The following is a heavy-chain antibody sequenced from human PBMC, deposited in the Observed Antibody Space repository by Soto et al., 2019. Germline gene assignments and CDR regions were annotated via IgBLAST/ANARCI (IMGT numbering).Heavy chain of an antibody. V-gene: IGHV3-30*18. Sequence: QVQLVESGGGVVQPGRSLRLSCTVSGFTFSSYGMHWVRQAPGKGLEWVTIISYDGSDIYYADSVKGRFTISRDNSKNTRYLQMNSLRAEDTAVYYCAKDASPGVSGSSFDYWGQGTLVTVSS. CDR2: ISYDGSDI. J-gene: IGHJ4*02. D-gene: IGHD1-26*01. CDR1: GFTFSSYG. CDR3: AKDASPGVSGSSFDY.